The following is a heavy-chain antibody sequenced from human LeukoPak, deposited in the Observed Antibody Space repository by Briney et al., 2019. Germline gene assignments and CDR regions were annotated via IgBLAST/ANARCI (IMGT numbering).Heavy chain of an antibody. CDR2: IYHSGST. CDR3: ARGDYDTSGYYYYYYGMDV. D-gene: IGHD3-22*01. Sequence: WVRQPPGKGLEWIGSIYHSGSTYYNPSLKSRVTISVDTSKNQFSLKLSSVTAADTAVYYCARGDYDTSGYYYYYYGMDVWGQGTTVTVSS. J-gene: IGHJ6*02. V-gene: IGHV4-39*01.